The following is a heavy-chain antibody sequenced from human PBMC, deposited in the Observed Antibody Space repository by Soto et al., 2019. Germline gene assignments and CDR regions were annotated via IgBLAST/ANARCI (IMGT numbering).Heavy chain of an antibody. V-gene: IGHV1-24*01. Sequence: ASVKVSCKVSGYTLTELSMHWVRQAPGKGLEWMGGFDPEDGETIYAQKFQGRVTMTEDTSTDTAYMELSSLRSEDTAVYYCATDQLHYDFWSGYLNWGQGTLVTVSS. J-gene: IGHJ4*02. CDR3: ATDQLHYDFWSGYLN. CDR2: FDPEDGET. CDR1: GYTLTELS. D-gene: IGHD3-3*01.